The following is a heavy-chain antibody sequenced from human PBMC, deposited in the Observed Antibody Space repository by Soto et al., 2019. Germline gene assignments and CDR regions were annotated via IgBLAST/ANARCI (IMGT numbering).Heavy chain of an antibody. CDR2: ISGFNGNT. V-gene: IGHV1-18*01. CDR1: GYTFNFYG. D-gene: IGHD3-16*01. CDR3: ARIGVSSGHESPDFDS. J-gene: IGHJ4*02. Sequence: GASVKVSCKASGYTFNFYGITWVRQAPGQGLEWMGWISGFNGNTNYAADLQGRVTMTTDTSTSTAYMELRGLRSDDTAVYYCARIGVSSGHESPDFDSGGQGTLVTVSS.